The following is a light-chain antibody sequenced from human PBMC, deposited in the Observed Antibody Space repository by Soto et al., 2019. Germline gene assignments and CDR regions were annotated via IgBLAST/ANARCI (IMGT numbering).Light chain of an antibody. CDR1: QSISSW. V-gene: IGKV1-5*01. J-gene: IGKJ4*01. CDR3: QQDTNFPLT. CDR2: EAS. Sequence: DIQMTQSPSTLSASVGDRVTITCRASQSISSWLAWYQQKPGKAPKLLIHEASRLESGVPSRFSGSESGTECTLTISGLHAEDCATYYCQQDTNFPLTFGGGTKVEIK.